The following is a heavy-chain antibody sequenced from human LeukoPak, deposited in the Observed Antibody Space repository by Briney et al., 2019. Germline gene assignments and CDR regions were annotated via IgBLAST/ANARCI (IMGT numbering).Heavy chain of an antibody. J-gene: IGHJ4*02. V-gene: IGHV4-38-2*02. D-gene: IGHD5-12*01. Sequence: PSETLSLTCTVSGYSISSGFYWGWIRQPPGKGLEWIGEINHSGSTNYNPSLKSRVTISVDTSKNQFSLKLSSVTAADTAVYYCARRGYSGSIDYWGQGTLVTVSS. CDR2: INHSGST. CDR3: ARRGYSGSIDY. CDR1: GYSISSGFY.